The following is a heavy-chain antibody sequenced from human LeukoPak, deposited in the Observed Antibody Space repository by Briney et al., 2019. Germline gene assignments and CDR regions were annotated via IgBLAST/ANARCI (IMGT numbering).Heavy chain of an antibody. CDR1: GFIFSNYG. D-gene: IGHD6-19*01. CDR3: AKSSGWDVRDWFDP. V-gene: IGHV3-30*02. Sequence: SLRLSCAPSGFIFSNYGTDWGRQAPGKGLGWVAFIRYEVNTKYYTDSAKGRFSIPRNNSKNTPQLQMNLLTAEDTPVTYVAKSSGWDVRDWFDPWGQGTLVTVSS. J-gene: IGHJ5*02. CDR2: IRYEVNTK.